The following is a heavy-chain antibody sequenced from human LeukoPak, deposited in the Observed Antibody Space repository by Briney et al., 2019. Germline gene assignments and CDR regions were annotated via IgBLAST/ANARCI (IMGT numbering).Heavy chain of an antibody. D-gene: IGHD1-26*01. V-gene: IGHV1-18*01. Sequence: ASVEVSCKASGYTFTSYGISWVRQAPGQGLEWMGWISAYNGNTNYAQKLQGRVTMTTDTSTSTAYMELRSLRSDDTAVYYCARARGPSGSYYYFDYWGQGTLVTVSS. J-gene: IGHJ4*02. CDR1: GYTFTSYG. CDR2: ISAYNGNT. CDR3: ARARGPSGSYYYFDY.